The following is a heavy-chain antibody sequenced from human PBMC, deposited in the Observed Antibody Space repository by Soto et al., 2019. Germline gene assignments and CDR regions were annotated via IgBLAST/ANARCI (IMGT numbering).Heavy chain of an antibody. Sequence: GGSLRLSCAASGFTFSSYAMSWVRQAPGKGLEWVSAISGSGGSTYYADSVEGRFTISRDNSKNTLYLQMNSLRAEDTAVYYCAHKGDFWSGSFDYWGQGTLVTVSS. CDR1: GFTFSSYA. D-gene: IGHD3-3*01. CDR3: AHKGDFWSGSFDY. V-gene: IGHV3-23*01. CDR2: ISGSGGST. J-gene: IGHJ4*02.